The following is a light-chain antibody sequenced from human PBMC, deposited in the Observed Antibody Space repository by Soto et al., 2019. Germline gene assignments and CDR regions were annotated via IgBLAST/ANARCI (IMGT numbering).Light chain of an antibody. V-gene: IGLV2-8*01. CDR3: SSYAVTNIFV. J-gene: IGLJ1*01. CDR2: EVS. CDR1: SSDVGGYNY. Sequence: QSVLTQPPSASGSPGQAVTISCTGTSSDVGGYNYVSWYQQHPGKAPKAIIYEVSKRPSGVPDRFSGSKSGSTASLTVSGLQAADEADYYCSSYAVTNIFVFGTGTKVTVL.